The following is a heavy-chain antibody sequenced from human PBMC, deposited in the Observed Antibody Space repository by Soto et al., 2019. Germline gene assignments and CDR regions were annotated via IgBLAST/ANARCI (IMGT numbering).Heavy chain of an antibody. CDR1: GGTFSSYA. CDR2: IIPIFGTA. D-gene: IGHD2-15*01. V-gene: IGHV1-69*13. CDR3: AREVVVAATPYYYYYYGMDV. J-gene: IGHJ6*02. Sequence: SVKVSCKASGGTFSSYAISWVRQAPGQGLEWMGGIIPIFGTANYAQKFQGRVTITADESTSTAYMELSSLRSEDTAVYYCAREVVVAATPYYYYYYGMDVWGQGTLVTVSS.